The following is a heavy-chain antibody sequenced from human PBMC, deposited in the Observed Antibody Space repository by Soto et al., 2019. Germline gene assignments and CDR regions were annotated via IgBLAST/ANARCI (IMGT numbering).Heavy chain of an antibody. CDR2: ISAYNGNT. D-gene: IGHD4-17*01. V-gene: IGHV1-18*01. CDR3: AEGQYGYWFDL. CDR1: GYTFTSYG. J-gene: IGHJ5*02. Sequence: QVQLVQSGAEVKKPGASVKVSCKASGYTFTSYGISWVRQAPGQGLEWMGWISAYNGNTNYAQKLQGRVNMTTDTSTRTAYFELGSLGSRDTGVYFCAEGQYGYWFDLWGQGTLVTVSS.